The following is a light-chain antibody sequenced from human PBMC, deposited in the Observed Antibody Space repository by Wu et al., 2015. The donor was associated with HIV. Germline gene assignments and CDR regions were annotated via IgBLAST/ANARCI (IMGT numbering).Light chain of an antibody. CDR3: QQRSNWPIT. CDR2: DAS. J-gene: IGKJ5*01. CDR1: QSVSGS. V-gene: IGKV3-11*01. Sequence: EIVLTQSPATLSLSPGERATLSCRASQSVSGSLAWYQQKRGQAPRLLIHDASNRATGIPARFSGSGSGTDFSLTISSLEPEDFAVYYCQQRSNWPITFGQGTRTGD.